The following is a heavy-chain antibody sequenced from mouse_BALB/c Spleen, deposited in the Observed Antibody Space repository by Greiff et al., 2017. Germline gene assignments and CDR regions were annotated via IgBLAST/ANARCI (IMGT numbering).Heavy chain of an antibody. J-gene: IGHJ4*01. Sequence: DVKLVESGGGLVQPGGSRKLSCAASGFTFSSFGMHWVRQAPEKGLEWVAYISSGSSTIYYADTVKGRFTISRDNPKNTLFLQMTSLRSEDTAMYYCARVLGRGAMDYWGQGTSVTVSS. D-gene: IGHD4-1*01. CDR3: ARVLGRGAMDY. V-gene: IGHV5-17*02. CDR1: GFTFSSFG. CDR2: ISSGSSTI.